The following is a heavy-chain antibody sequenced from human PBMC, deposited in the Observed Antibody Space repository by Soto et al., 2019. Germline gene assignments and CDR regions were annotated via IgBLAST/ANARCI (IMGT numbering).Heavy chain of an antibody. Sequence: PVGSLRLSCAASGFTFSSYGMHWVRQAPGKGLEWVAVISYDGSNKYYADSVKGRSTISRDNSKNTLYLQMNSLRAEDTAVYYCAKARPSYGDRAEGGYFDYWGQGTLVSVSS. CDR3: AKARPSYGDRAEGGYFDY. J-gene: IGHJ4*02. CDR2: ISYDGSNK. CDR1: GFTFSSYG. V-gene: IGHV3-30*18. D-gene: IGHD4-17*01.